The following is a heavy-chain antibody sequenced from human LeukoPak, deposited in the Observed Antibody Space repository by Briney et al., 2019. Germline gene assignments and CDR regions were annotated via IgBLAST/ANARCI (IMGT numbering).Heavy chain of an antibody. Sequence: KPSETLSLTCAVYGGSFSGYYWSWIRQPPGKGLEWIGEINHSGSTNYNPSLKSRVTISIDTSKNQFSLKLSSVTAADTAVYYCASTAMVSVYYFDHWGQGTLVTVSS. D-gene: IGHD5-18*01. J-gene: IGHJ4*02. CDR2: INHSGST. CDR3: ASTAMVSVYYFDH. V-gene: IGHV4-34*01. CDR1: GGSFSGYY.